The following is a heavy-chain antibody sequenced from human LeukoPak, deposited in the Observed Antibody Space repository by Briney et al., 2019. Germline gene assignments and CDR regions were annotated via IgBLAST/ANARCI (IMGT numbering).Heavy chain of an antibody. CDR3: ARQIGIAVAGTIDY. Sequence: SQTLSLTCTVSGGSISSGGYYWSWIRQPPGKGLEWIGYIYYSGSTNYNPSLKSRVTISVDTSKNQFSLKLSSVTAADTAVYYCARQIGIAVAGTIDYWGQGTLVAVSS. CDR1: GGSISSGGYY. J-gene: IGHJ4*02. CDR2: IYYSGST. D-gene: IGHD6-19*01. V-gene: IGHV4-61*08.